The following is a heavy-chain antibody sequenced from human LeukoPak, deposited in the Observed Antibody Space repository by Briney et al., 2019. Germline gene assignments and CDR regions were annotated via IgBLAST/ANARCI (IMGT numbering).Heavy chain of an antibody. D-gene: IGHD5-24*01. Sequence: GGSLRLSCAASGFTFSSYSMNWVRQAPGKGLEWLGRIKTQTENGTTDYGAPVQGRFTISRDDSQNTLYLQMNSLRAEDTAVYYCARDTAEMATISNWFDPWGQGTLVTVSS. CDR3: ARDTAEMATISNWFDP. J-gene: IGHJ5*02. CDR1: GFTFSSYS. CDR2: IKTQTENGTT. V-gene: IGHV3-15*01.